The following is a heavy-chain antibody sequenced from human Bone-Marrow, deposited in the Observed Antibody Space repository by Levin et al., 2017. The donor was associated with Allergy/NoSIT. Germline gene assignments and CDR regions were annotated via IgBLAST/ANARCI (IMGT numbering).Heavy chain of an antibody. CDR1: GFTFNLYD. CDR2: ISANGVST. D-gene: IGHD4-23*01. J-gene: IGHJ4*02. V-gene: IGHV3-23*01. CDR3: GRDSVGNPNRRSDY. Sequence: ETLSLTCVASGFTFNLYDMSWVRQAPGKGLEWVSAISANGVSTYYGDSVKGRLIISRDNSKNTVYLQMNSLRAEDTAVYYCGRDSVGNPNRRSDYWGQGALVTVSS.